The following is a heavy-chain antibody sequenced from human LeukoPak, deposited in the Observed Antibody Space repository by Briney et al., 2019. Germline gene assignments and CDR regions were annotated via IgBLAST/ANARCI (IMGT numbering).Heavy chain of an antibody. CDR3: AKDPYSSGWYISAFDI. CDR2: ISGSGGST. J-gene: IGHJ3*02. D-gene: IGHD6-19*01. CDR1: GFTFSSYA. V-gene: IGHV3-23*01. Sequence: GGSLRLSCAASGFTFSSYAMSWVRQAPGKGLEWVSAISGSGGSTYYADSVKGRFTISRDNSKNTLYLQMNSLRAEDTAVYYCAKDPYSSGWYISAFDIWGQRTMVTVSS.